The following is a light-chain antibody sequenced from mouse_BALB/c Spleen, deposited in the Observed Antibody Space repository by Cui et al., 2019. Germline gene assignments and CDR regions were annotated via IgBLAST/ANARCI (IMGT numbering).Light chain of an antibody. J-gene: IGKJ2*01. V-gene: IGKV4-55*01. CDR1: SSVSY. CDR3: QQWSSYPFT. CDR2: DTS. Sequence: QIVRTQSPAIMSASPGEKVTMTCSASSSVSYMYWYQQKPGSSPRLLIYDTSNLASGVPVRFSGSGSGTSYSLTISRMEAEDAATYYCQQWSSYPFTFGGGTKLEIK.